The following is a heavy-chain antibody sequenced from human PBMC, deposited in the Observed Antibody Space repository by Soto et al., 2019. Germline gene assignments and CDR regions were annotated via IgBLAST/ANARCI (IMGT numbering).Heavy chain of an antibody. Sequence: QLHLQESGSGLVKPSQTLSLTCAVSDVSISSGDYSWSWIRQPPGKGLDLIGYIYHCRSTYYNPSLNSRVHLSVARSKNQFSLQLSSVPDADTAVYYCASMDPTVVPAFDIWGQGTMVTVSS. D-gene: IGHD4-17*01. CDR1: DVSISSGDYS. CDR3: ASMDPTVVPAFDI. V-gene: IGHV4-30-2*01. CDR2: IYHCRST. J-gene: IGHJ3*02.